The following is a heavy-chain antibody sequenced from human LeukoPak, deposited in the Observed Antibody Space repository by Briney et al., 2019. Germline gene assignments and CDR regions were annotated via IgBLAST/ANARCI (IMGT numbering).Heavy chain of an antibody. V-gene: IGHV3-7*01. CDR2: MNTDGRRI. Sequence: GGSLRLSCTASGFSFSGSSMRWGRQLPGKGLEWLADMNTDGRRILYVDSVKGRFTVSRNNARNSLFLQMDGLRPEDTAVYYCARDPLNGALDIWGQGTLVTVSS. CDR1: GFSFSGSS. CDR3: ARDPLNGALDI. J-gene: IGHJ3*02.